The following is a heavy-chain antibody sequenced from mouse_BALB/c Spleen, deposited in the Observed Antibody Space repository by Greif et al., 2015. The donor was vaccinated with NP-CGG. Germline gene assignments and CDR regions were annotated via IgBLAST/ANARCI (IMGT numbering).Heavy chain of an antibody. CDR3: ASQRAY. V-gene: IGHV5-6-3*01. Sequence: EVKVVESGGGLVQPGGSLKLSCAASGFTFSSYGMSWVRQTPDKRLELVATINSNGGSTYYPDSVKGRFTISRDNAKNTLYLQMSSLKSEDTAMYYCASQRAYRGQGTLVTVSA. CDR2: INSNGGST. CDR1: GFTFSSYG. J-gene: IGHJ3*01.